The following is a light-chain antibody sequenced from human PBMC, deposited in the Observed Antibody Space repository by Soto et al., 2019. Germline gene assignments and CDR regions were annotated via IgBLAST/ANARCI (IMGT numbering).Light chain of an antibody. J-gene: IGKJ1*01. CDR3: LQDYGYPRT. Sequence: AIQMTQSPSSLSASVGDRVTITCRASQGIRNDLAWYQQKPGKAPKLLIYAASSLQSGVPARCSGSGSGTDFTLTINSLQSEDFATYYCLQDYGYPRTFGQGTKVEI. CDR2: AAS. V-gene: IGKV1-6*01. CDR1: QGIRND.